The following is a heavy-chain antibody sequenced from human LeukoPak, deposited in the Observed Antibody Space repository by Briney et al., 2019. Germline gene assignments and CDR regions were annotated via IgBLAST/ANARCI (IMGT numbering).Heavy chain of an antibody. V-gene: IGHV1-69*13. J-gene: IGHJ6*02. CDR1: GRTFSSYA. CDR2: IIPIFGTA. CDR3: ARAGSPYYYYGMDV. D-gene: IGHD3-10*01. Sequence: SVKVSCKASGRTFSSYAISWVRQAPGQGLEWMGGIIPIFGTANYAQKLQGRVTITADESTSTAYMELSSLRSEDTAVYYCARAGSPYYYYGMDVWGQGTTVTVSS.